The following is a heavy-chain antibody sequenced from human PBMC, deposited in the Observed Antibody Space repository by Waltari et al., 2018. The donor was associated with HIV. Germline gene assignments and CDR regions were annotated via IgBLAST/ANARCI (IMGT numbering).Heavy chain of an antibody. CDR3: ARDPGGNYDSFAFDI. V-gene: IGHV3-21*01. Sequence: EVQLVESGGGLVKPGGSLRRSCATSGFTFSSYSMNWVRQAPGKGLEWVSSISGSPSYIYYADSVKGRFTISRDNAKNSLYLQMNSLRAEDTAVYYCARDPGGNYDSFAFDIWGQGTMVTVSS. D-gene: IGHD3-22*01. CDR2: ISGSPSYI. CDR1: GFTFSSYS. J-gene: IGHJ3*02.